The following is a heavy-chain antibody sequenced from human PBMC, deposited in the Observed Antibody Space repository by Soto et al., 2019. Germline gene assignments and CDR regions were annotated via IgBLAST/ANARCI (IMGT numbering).Heavy chain of an antibody. CDR2: INPNSGDT. J-gene: IGHJ4*02. D-gene: IGHD6-25*01. CDR3: AREASLSGYSSARELDY. Sequence: QVHLVQSGAEVKKPGASVKVSCKVSRYTFTGYYMHWVRQAPGQGLEWMGWINPNSGDTNYAQKFQGRVTLTRDTSISTAYMELSRLRSDDTAVYYCAREASLSGYSSARELDYWCQGTLVTVSS. V-gene: IGHV1-2*02. CDR1: RYTFTGYY.